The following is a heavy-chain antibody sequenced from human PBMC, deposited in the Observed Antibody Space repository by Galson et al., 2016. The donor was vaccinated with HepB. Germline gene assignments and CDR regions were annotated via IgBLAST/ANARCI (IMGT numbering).Heavy chain of an antibody. CDR2: IYYSGST. J-gene: IGHJ6*03. V-gene: IGHV4-31*03. CDR3: ASVYSNYRNYYFYYMDV. CDR1: VVSISSGGYH. Sequence: TLSLTCTVSVVSISSGGYHWSWIRQHPGKGLEWIGYIYYSGSTYYNSSLKSRLTISVDTSKNQFSLKLSPVTAADTAVYYCASVYSNYRNYYFYYMDVWGKGTAVTVSS. D-gene: IGHD4-11*01.